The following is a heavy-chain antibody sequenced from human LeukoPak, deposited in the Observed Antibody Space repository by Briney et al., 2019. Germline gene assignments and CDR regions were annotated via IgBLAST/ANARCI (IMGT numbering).Heavy chain of an antibody. CDR2: FHFSGST. Sequence: KSSETLSLTCSVSGASVTMGSYYWAWIRQPPGKGLEWIGPFHFSGSTYYNPPLKHRITIFVDTSKSSVSLMLISVTAADTAVYFCARPFQDYDKGTFFYFFDFWGQGILVTVSS. D-gene: IGHD3-22*01. J-gene: IGHJ4*02. CDR3: ARPFQDYDKGTFFYFFDF. V-gene: IGHV4-39*01. CDR1: GASVTMGSYY.